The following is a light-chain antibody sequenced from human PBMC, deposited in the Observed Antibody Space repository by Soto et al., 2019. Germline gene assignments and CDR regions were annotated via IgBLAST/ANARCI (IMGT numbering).Light chain of an antibody. CDR1: QSVSSSY. V-gene: IGKV3-20*01. Sequence: EIVLTQSPGTLSLSPGERATLSCRASQSVSSSYLAWYQQKPGQAPSLLIYGASSRATGIPDRFSGSGSGTDFTLTISRLEPEDVAVYYCQQYGSSPNTFGQGTKLEIK. J-gene: IGKJ2*01. CDR3: QQYGSSPNT. CDR2: GAS.